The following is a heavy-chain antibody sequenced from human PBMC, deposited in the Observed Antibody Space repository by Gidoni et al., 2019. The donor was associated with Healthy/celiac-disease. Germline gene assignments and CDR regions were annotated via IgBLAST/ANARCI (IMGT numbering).Heavy chain of an antibody. V-gene: IGHV3-23*01. CDR3: AKMRWLRLPNWFDY. CDR1: GFTFSSYA. D-gene: IGHD5-12*01. Sequence: EVQLLESGGGLVQPGGSLRLSCAASGFTFSSYAMSGVRPAPGTGLEWVSASSGSGGSTYYADSVKGRFTISRDNSKNTLYLQMNSLRAEDTAVYYCAKMRWLRLPNWFDYWGQGTLVTVSS. J-gene: IGHJ4*02. CDR2: SSGSGGST.